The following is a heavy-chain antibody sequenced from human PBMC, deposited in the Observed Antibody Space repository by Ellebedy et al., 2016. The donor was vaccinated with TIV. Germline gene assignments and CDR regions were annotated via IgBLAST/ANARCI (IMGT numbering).Heavy chain of an antibody. CDR3: ARDEDIAAAGQTPPVDY. J-gene: IGHJ4*02. CDR2: ISAYNGNT. CDR1: GYTFTSYG. Sequence: AASVKVSCKASGYTFTSYGISWVRQAPGQGLEWMGWISAYNGNTNYAQKLQGRVTMTTDTSTSTAYMELRSLRSDDTAVYYCARDEDIAAAGQTPPVDYWGQGTLVTVSS. D-gene: IGHD6-13*01. V-gene: IGHV1-18*01.